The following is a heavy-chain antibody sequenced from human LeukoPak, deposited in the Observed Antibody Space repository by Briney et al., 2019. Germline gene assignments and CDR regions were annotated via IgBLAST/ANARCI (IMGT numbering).Heavy chain of an antibody. Sequence: GGPLRLSCAVSGLTFRSYWMSWVRQAPGKGLEWVANINQDGSEKYFVDSVKGRFTISGDNAKNSLHLQMNTLRAEDTAVYYCARERDGRFFDYWGQGTLVTVSS. J-gene: IGHJ4*02. CDR3: ARERDGRFFDY. CDR1: GLTFRSYW. CDR2: INQDGSEK. V-gene: IGHV3-7*01. D-gene: IGHD5-24*01.